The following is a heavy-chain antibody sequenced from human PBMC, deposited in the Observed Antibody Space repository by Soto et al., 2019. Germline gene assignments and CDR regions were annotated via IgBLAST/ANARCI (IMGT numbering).Heavy chain of an antibody. J-gene: IGHJ4*02. Sequence: GGSLRLSCATSVFTSSIYWMHWVRQAPGRGLVWVSRISGSGSSTYYADSVKGRFTISRDNAKNTLYLQMNSLRAEDTAVYYCAKVATADNYWGQGTLVTVSS. CDR2: ISGSGSST. D-gene: IGHD2-21*02. CDR1: VFTSSIYW. CDR3: AKVATADNY. V-gene: IGHV3-74*01.